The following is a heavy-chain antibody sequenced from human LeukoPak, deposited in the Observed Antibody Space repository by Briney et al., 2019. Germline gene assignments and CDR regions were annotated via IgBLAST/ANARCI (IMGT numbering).Heavy chain of an antibody. CDR1: GLTFNNYW. J-gene: IGHJ3*02. Sequence: GGSLRLSCAASGLTFNNYWMHWVRQAPGQGLVWVSRIRTDGLETSYADSVKGRFTVSRDNAKNTLYLQMNSLRAEDTAVYYCARDQSGAFDIWGQGTMVTVSS. V-gene: IGHV3-74*01. CDR2: IRTDGLET. D-gene: IGHD3-10*01. CDR3: ARDQSGAFDI.